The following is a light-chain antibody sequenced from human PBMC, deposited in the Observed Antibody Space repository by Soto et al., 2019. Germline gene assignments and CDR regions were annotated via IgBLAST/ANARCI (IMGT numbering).Light chain of an antibody. Sequence: HSVLTQPPSVSGAPGQRVTISCTGNSSNIGSPCDVHWYQHLPGTAPRLLIYANNNRPSGVPDRFSGSKSGTSASLAITGLQGDDEADYYCQSFDSRLSAPVFGGGTKLTVL. CDR3: QSFDSRLSAPV. V-gene: IGLV1-40*01. CDR1: SSNIGSPCD. CDR2: ANN. J-gene: IGLJ2*01.